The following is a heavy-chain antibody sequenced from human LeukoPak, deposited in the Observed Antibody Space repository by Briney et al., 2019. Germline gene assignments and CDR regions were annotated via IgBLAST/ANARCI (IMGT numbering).Heavy chain of an antibody. CDR2: MSYSGSA. Sequence: SETLPLTCTVSGGSIRTSNYYWGWIRQPPGKGLEWIGSMSYSGSAFYNPSLKSRVTISVDTTNNQFSLKLDSVTAADTAVYYCARRSLRVECNRFDPWGQGTLVTVSS. V-gene: IGHV4-39*01. CDR3: ARRSLRVECNRFDP. J-gene: IGHJ5*02. D-gene: IGHD2/OR15-2a*01. CDR1: GGSIRTSNYY.